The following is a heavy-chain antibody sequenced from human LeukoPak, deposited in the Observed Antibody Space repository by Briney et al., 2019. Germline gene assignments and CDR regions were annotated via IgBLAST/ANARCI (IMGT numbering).Heavy chain of an antibody. Sequence: PSETLSLTCTVSGDSIGTYYWSWIRQPPGKGLEWIGHTYTSGGTNYNPSLKSRVTISVDTSKNQFSLKLRSVTAADTAVYYCARQPYGGYLDFWGLGTQVTVSS. CDR1: GDSIGTYY. D-gene: IGHD5-12*01. J-gene: IGHJ4*02. CDR3: ARQPYGGYLDF. V-gene: IGHV4-4*09. CDR2: TYTSGGT.